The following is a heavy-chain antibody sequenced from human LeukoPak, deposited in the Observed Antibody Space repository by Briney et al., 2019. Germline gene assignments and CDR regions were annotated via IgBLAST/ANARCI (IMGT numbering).Heavy chain of an antibody. CDR3: AKDQDGSGSQHLDY. D-gene: IGHD3-10*01. CDR1: GFTFDDYA. CDR2: ISWNSGSI. Sequence: SGGSLRLSCAASGFTFDDYAMHWVRQAPGKGLEWVSGISWNSGSIGYADSVKGRFTISRDNSKNTLYLQMNSLRAEDTAVYYCAKDQDGSGSQHLDYWGQGTLVTVSS. J-gene: IGHJ4*02. V-gene: IGHV3-9*01.